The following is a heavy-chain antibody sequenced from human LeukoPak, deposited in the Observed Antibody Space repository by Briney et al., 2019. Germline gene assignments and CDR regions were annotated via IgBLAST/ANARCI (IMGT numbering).Heavy chain of an antibody. Sequence: ASVKVSCKASGYTFTSYYMHRVRHAPGQGIEWMAWMNPNSGNTGYAQKFQGRVTMTRNTSISTAYMELSSLRSEDTAVYYCARNYGSGISYYYYMDVWGKGTTVTISS. V-gene: IGHV1-8*02. CDR2: MNPNSGNT. J-gene: IGHJ6*03. CDR1: GYTFTSYY. CDR3: ARNYGSGISYYYYMDV. D-gene: IGHD3-10*01.